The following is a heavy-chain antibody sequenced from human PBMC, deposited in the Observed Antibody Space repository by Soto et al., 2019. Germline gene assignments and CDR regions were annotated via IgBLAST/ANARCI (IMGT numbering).Heavy chain of an antibody. CDR3: AKVWGDYYDSRGYYWSFSYFDY. CDR1: GFTFSSYA. J-gene: IGHJ4*02. D-gene: IGHD3-22*01. V-gene: IGHV3-23*01. CDR2: ISGSGGST. Sequence: PGGSLRLSCAASGFTFSSYAMSWVRQAPGKGLEWVSAISGSGGSTYYADSVKGRFTISRDNSKNTLYLQMNSLRAEDTAVYYCAKVWGDYYDSRGYYWSFSYFDYWGQGTLVTVSS.